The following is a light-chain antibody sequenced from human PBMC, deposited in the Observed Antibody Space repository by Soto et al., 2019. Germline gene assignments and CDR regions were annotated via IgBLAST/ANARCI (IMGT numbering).Light chain of an antibody. V-gene: IGKV3-20*01. J-gene: IGKJ3*01. CDR1: QSVSSSY. CDR3: QQYVNSPIT. Sequence: EIVLTQSPGTLSLSPGERATLSCRASQSVSSSYLAWYQQKPGQAPRLLIYAASSRATGIPDRFSGSGSGTDFTLTISRLEPEDFAVYYCQQYVNSPITFGPGTKVDIK. CDR2: AAS.